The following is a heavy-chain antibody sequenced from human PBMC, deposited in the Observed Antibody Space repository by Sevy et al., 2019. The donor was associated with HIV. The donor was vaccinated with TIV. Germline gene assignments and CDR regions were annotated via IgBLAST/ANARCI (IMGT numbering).Heavy chain of an antibody. CDR1: GYSFTSYW. CDR3: ARGARGRHPSYYYYTQDI. J-gene: IGHJ6*02. CDR2: IYPGDSDS. Sequence: GESLKISCKGSGYSFTSYWIGWVRQVPGRGLEWMGIIYPGDSDSRYSPSFQGQVTISADKSISPADLQWTSLKASVTAMYYDARGARGRHPSYYYYTQDIWGQGTTVTVSS. D-gene: IGHD3-22*01. V-gene: IGHV5-51*01.